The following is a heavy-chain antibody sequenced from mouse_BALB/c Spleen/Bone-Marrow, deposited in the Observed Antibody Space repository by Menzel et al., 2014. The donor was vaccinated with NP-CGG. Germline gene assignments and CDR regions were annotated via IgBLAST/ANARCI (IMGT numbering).Heavy chain of an antibody. Sequence: VQLQQPGAELVKPGASVKLSCTASGFNIKDTYMHWVKQRPEQGLEWIGRIDPANGNTKYDPKFQGKATITADTSSNTAYLQLSSLTSEDTAVDYCASYYYGSSLFAYWGQGTLVTVSA. V-gene: IGHV14-3*02. CDR1: GFNIKDTY. D-gene: IGHD1-1*01. J-gene: IGHJ3*01. CDR3: ASYYYGSSLFAY. CDR2: IDPANGNT.